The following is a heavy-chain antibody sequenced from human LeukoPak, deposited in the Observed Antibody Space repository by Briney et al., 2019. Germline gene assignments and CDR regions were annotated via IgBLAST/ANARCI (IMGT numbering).Heavy chain of an antibody. CDR3: ARGPQDSQGHYYYYGMDV. CDR2: NSAYNGNT. D-gene: IGHD2-15*01. Sequence: ASVKVSCKASGYTFTSYGISWVRQAPGQGLEWMGWNSAYNGNTNYAQKLQGRVTMTTDTSTSTAYMELRSLRSDDTAVYYCARGPQDSQGHYYYYGMDVWGQGTTVTVSS. J-gene: IGHJ6*02. CDR1: GYTFTSYG. V-gene: IGHV1-18*01.